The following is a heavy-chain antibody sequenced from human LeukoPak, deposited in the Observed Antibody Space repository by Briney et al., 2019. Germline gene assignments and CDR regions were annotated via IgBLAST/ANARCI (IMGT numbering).Heavy chain of an antibody. CDR2: INPNSGGT. Sequence: ASVKVFCKASGYTFTGYYMHWVRQAPGQGLEWTGWINPNSGGTNYAQKFQGRVTMTRDTSISTAYMELSRLRSDDTAVYYCARVGLGHRLGYCSGGSCYSGDYYYYYMDVWGKGTTVTVSS. J-gene: IGHJ6*03. D-gene: IGHD2-15*01. CDR3: ARVGLGHRLGYCSGGSCYSGDYYYYYMDV. CDR1: GYTFTGYY. V-gene: IGHV1-2*02.